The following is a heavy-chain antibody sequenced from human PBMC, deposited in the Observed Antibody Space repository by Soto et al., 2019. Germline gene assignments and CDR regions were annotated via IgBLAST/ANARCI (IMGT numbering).Heavy chain of an antibody. Sequence: GGSLRLSCAASGFTFSSYAMSWVRQAPGKGLEWVSAISGSGGSTYYADSVKGRFTISRDNSKNTLYLQMNSLRAEDTAVYYCAKDPGGDSSSWPYWYFDLWGRGTLVTVSS. V-gene: IGHV3-23*01. D-gene: IGHD6-13*01. CDR3: AKDPGGDSSSWPYWYFDL. CDR1: GFTFSSYA. CDR2: ISGSGGST. J-gene: IGHJ2*01.